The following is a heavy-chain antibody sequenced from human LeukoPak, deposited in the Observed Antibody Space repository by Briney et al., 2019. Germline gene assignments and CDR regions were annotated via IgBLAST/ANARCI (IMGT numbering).Heavy chain of an antibody. CDR2: IYYSGST. V-gene: IGHV4-61*05. CDR1: GDSISTSSYY. CDR3: ARAVKYYMDV. Sequence: PSETLSLTCTVSGDSISTSSYYWTWIRQPPGKGLEWIGYIYYSGSTNYNPSLKSRVTISVDKSKNQFSLNLSSLTAADTAVYFCARAVKYYMDVWGKGTTVTVSS. J-gene: IGHJ6*03.